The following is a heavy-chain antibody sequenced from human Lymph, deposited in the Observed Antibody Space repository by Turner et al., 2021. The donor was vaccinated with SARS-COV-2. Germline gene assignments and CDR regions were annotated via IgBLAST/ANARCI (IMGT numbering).Heavy chain of an antibody. J-gene: IGHJ4*02. CDR1: GYTFTSYG. D-gene: IGHD6-19*01. Sequence: QVQLVQSGAEGKTPGPPVKVSCKASGYTFTSYGISWVRQAPGQGLEWRGGISVYNGNTNYAQKLQGRVTMTTDTSTSTAYMELRSLRSDDTAVYYCARFTASIEVTGRYFDYWGQGTLVTVSS. V-gene: IGHV1-18*01. CDR3: ARFTASIEVTGRYFDY. CDR2: ISVYNGNT.